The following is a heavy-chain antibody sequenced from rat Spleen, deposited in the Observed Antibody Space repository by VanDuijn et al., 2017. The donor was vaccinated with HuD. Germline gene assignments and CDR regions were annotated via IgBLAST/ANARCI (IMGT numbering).Heavy chain of an antibody. CDR1: EFTFNRYW. Sequence: EVQLVESGGGLVQPGRSLKLSCVGSEFTFNRYWMTWIRQAPGKGLEWIASIAKAGDGTYYSDSVKGRFSVSRDIAENTLYLQMSSLRSEDTATYYCTRGGYFRYWGQGVMVTVSS. J-gene: IGHJ2*01. CDR2: IAKAGDGT. D-gene: IGHD1-1*01. V-gene: IGHV5-31*01. CDR3: TRGGYFRY.